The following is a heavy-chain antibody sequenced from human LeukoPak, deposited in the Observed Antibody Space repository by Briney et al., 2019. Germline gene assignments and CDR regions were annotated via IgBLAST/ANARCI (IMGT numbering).Heavy chain of an antibody. CDR1: GGSISSYY. D-gene: IGHD5-24*01. V-gene: IGHV4-59*01. Sequence: SETLSLTCTVSGGSISSYYWSWIRQPPGKGLEWIGYIYYSGSTNYNPSLKSRVTISVDTSKNQFSLKLSSVTAADTAVYYCAREGGGYNSLSRAFDIWGQGTMVTVSS. CDR3: AREGGGYNSLSRAFDI. J-gene: IGHJ3*02. CDR2: IYYSGST.